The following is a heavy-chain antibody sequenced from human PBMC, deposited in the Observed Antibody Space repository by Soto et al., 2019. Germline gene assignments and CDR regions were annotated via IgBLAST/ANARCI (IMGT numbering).Heavy chain of an antibody. D-gene: IGHD3-22*01. Sequence: SETLSLTCSVSGDSIRSGLYYWTWIRQQPGKGLEWIGNIHYSGTTFYNPSLKSRITTSVDTSRKQFSLNLASVTAADTAVYYCARVAYDNSGFDNWGQGTLVTVSS. V-gene: IGHV4-31*03. CDR3: ARVAYDNSGFDN. CDR1: GDSIRSGLYY. J-gene: IGHJ4*02. CDR2: IHYSGTT.